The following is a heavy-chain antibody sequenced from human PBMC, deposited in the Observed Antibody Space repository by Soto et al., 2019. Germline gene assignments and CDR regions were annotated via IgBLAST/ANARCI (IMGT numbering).Heavy chain of an antibody. V-gene: IGHV1-2*04. J-gene: IGHJ6*02. CDR1: GYTFTGYY. CDR2: INPNSGGT. Sequence: VKVSCKASGYTFTGYYMHWVRQAPGQGLEWMGWINPNSGGTNYAQKFQGWVTMTRDTSISTAYMELSRLRSDDTAVYYCARDFKSYYYDSSGYSNHYGMDVWGQGTTVTVSS. D-gene: IGHD3-22*01. CDR3: ARDFKSYYYDSSGYSNHYGMDV.